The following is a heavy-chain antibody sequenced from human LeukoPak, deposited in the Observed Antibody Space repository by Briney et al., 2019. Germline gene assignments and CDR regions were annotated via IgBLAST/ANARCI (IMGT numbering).Heavy chain of an antibody. J-gene: IGHJ4*02. V-gene: IGHV4-59*08. CDR2: FSYNGKK. CDR1: GGSISTYY. D-gene: IGHD2-21*02. Sequence: SETLSLTCTVSGGSISTYYWSWIRQAPGKGLEWIGYFSYNGKKNYNPSLESRVIISVATSKSHFSLKLSSVTAVDTAVYYCARHLGVTAAPLGYWGRGTLVTVSS. CDR3: ARHLGVTAAPLGY.